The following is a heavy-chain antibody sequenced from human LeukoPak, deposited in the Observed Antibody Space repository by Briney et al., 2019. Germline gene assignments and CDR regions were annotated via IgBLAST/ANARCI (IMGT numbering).Heavy chain of an antibody. CDR2: ISGSGDST. CDR1: GFTFKISA. D-gene: IGHD5-18*01. V-gene: IGHV3-23*01. CDR3: AKDQGYGLGEAFVGFDY. Sequence: PGGSLRLSCVASGFTFKISAMAWVRQAPGKGLEWVSIISGSGDSTDYSNSVKGRFTISRDNSKNTLYLQMNSLRAEDTAVYYCAKDQGYGLGEAFVGFDYWGQGTLVTVSS. J-gene: IGHJ4*02.